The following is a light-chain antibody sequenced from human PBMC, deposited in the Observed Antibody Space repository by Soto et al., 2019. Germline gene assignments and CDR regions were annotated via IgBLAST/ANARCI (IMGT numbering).Light chain of an antibody. V-gene: IGLV2-23*01. J-gene: IGLJ1*01. CDR1: SSDVGSYNL. Sequence: QSALTQPASVSGSHGQSITISCTGTSSDVGSYNLVSWYQQHPGKAPKHMIYEGSKRPSGISNRFSGSKSGNTASLTISGLQAEDEAEYYCCSYADSSRIYVFGSGTKLTVL. CDR3: CSYADSSRIYV. CDR2: EGS.